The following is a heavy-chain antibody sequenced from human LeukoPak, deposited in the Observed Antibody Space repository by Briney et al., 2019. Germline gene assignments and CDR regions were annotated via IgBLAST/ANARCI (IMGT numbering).Heavy chain of an antibody. CDR1: GFTFSNCA. J-gene: IGHJ4*02. D-gene: IGHD5-12*01. CDR3: AKGPTYSGYLQN. CDR2: IRYDGSNK. V-gene: IGHV3-30*02. Sequence: GSLRLSCAGSGFTFSNCAMHWVRQAPGKNVEWVAFIRYDGSNKYYADSVKGRFTISRDNSKNTLYLQMNSLRAEDTAVYYCAKGPTYSGYLQNWGQGTLVTVSS.